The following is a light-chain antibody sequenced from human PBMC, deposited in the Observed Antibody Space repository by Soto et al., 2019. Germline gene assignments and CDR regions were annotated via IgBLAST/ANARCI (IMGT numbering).Light chain of an antibody. J-gene: IGKJ1*01. Sequence: DIQITQSPSTLSASVGDRVTITCRASQSISSWLAWYQQKPGKAPKLLIYKASSLESGVPSRFSGRGSGTEFTLTISSLQPDDFATYYCQQYDTYWTFGQGTKVDIK. CDR3: QQYDTYWT. CDR2: KAS. CDR1: QSISSW. V-gene: IGKV1-5*03.